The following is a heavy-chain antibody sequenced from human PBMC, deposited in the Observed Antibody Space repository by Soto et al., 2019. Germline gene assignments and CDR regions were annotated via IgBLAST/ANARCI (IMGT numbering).Heavy chain of an antibody. J-gene: IGHJ4*02. CDR2: IYYSGST. D-gene: IGHD4-4*01. Sequence: SETLSLTCTVSGGSISSCDYYWSWIRQPPGKGLEWIGYIYYSGSTYYNPSLKSRVTISVDTSKNQFSLKLSSVTAADTAVHYCATHRDVDDYSNYYFDYWGQGTLVTVSS. V-gene: IGHV4-30-4*01. CDR1: GGSISSCDYY. CDR3: ATHRDVDDYSNYYFDY.